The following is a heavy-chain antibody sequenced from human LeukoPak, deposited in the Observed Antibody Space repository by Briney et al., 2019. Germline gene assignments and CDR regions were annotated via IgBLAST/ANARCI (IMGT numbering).Heavy chain of an antibody. J-gene: IGHJ4*02. CDR2: ISYDWSNK. D-gene: IGHD1-14*01. Sequence: VRSLRLSCAASGFTFSSYGMHRGRQAPGKGLEWVAVISYDWSNKYYADSVKGRFTISRDNSKNKLYRQMNSLRAEDTAVYYCAKDRHPARTDGYYFDYWGQGNLVTVSS. V-gene: IGHV3-30*18. CDR3: AKDRHPARTDGYYFDY. CDR1: GFTFSSYG.